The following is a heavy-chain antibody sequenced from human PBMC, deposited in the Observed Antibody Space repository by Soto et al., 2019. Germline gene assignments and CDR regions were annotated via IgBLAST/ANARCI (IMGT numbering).Heavy chain of an antibody. D-gene: IGHD1-26*01. J-gene: IGHJ6*02. CDR2: IYYSGST. CDR1: GGSISSSSYY. CDR3: AREEVGAITSYYYYYGMDV. Sequence: SETLYLTCTVSGGSISSSSYYWGWIRQPPGKGLEWIGSIYYSGSTYYNPSLKSRVTISVDTSKNQFSLKLSSVTAADTAVYYCAREEVGAITSYYYYYGMDVWGQGTTVT. V-gene: IGHV4-39*02.